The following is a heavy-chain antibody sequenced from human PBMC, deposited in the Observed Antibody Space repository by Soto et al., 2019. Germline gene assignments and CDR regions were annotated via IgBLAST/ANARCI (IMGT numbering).Heavy chain of an antibody. CDR1: GGTFSSYA. Sequence: SVKVSCKASGGTFSSYAISWVRQAPGQGLEWMGGIIPIFGTANYAQKFQGRVTITADKSTSTDYMELSSLRSEDTAVYYCARDSPSIAAAVFDYWGQGTLVTVSS. D-gene: IGHD6-13*01. J-gene: IGHJ4*02. CDR3: ARDSPSIAAAVFDY. CDR2: IIPIFGTA. V-gene: IGHV1-69*06.